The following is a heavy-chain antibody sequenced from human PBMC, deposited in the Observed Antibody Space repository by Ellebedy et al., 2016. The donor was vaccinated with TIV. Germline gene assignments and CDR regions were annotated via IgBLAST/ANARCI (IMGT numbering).Heavy chain of an antibody. CDR1: GFTFSVTW. V-gene: IGHV3-7*01. J-gene: IGHJ4*02. CDR3: VRARNYALDS. Sequence: GESLKISCAASGFTFSVTWMSWARQAPGKGLEWVARIKYDGADKDYVDSAKGRFTISRDNAKNSLYLQMNSLRVEDTAVYFCVRARNYALDSWGQGTLVTVSS. D-gene: IGHD3-16*01. CDR2: IKYDGADK.